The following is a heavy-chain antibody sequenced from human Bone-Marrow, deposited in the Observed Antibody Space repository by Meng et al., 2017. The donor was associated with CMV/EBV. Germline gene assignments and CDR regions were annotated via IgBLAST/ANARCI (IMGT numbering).Heavy chain of an antibody. CDR3: ARGWPPRYNYDSSGHYGGGFDV. V-gene: IGHV1-18*01. D-gene: IGHD3-22*01. J-gene: IGHJ3*01. CDR2: ISAYNGYT. Sequence: SVKVSCKASGYSFSGYGITWVRQAPGQGLEWMGWISAYNGYTKYAQSLQGRVTMTTETPTSTAYMELRSLRSDDTAVYYCARGWPPRYNYDSSGHYGGGFDVWGQGTMVTVSS. CDR1: GYSFSGYG.